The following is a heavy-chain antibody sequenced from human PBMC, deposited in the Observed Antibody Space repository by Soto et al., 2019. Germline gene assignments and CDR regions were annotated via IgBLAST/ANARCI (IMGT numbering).Heavy chain of an antibody. J-gene: IGHJ4*02. D-gene: IGHD6-19*01. CDR3: ASSKAWLAPLYFDD. Sequence: PGGSLRLSCAASGFTFRTYAMSWVRQAPGKGLEWVAALSGSGDTTYYPDSVKGRFTISRDNSKNTLYLQMGSLRADDTAVYYCASSKAWLAPLYFDDWGQGALVTVSS. CDR2: LSGSGDTT. V-gene: IGHV3-23*01. CDR1: GFTFRTYA.